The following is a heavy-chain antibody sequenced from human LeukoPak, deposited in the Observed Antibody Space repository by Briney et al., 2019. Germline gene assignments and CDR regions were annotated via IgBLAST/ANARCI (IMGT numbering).Heavy chain of an antibody. Sequence: GGSLRLSCAASGFTFRSYAMHWVRQAPGKGLEWVAVISYDGSNKYYADSVKGRFTISRDNSKNTLYLQMNSLRAEDTAVYYCARQFKTKYFDYWGQGTLVTVSS. CDR2: ISYDGSNK. V-gene: IGHV3-30-3*01. J-gene: IGHJ4*02. CDR3: ARQFKTKYFDY. CDR1: GFTFRSYA.